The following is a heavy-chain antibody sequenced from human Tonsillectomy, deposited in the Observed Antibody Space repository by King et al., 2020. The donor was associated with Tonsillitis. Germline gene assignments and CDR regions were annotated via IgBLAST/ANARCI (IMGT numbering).Heavy chain of an antibody. D-gene: IGHD5-24*01. V-gene: IGHV1-69*09. Sequence: HVQLVESGAEVKKPGSSVNVSCKASGGTFSSYAISWVRQAPGQGLELVGMIMPILGIANYAQKFQGRVTITADKSTSTAYMELSSLRSEDTAVYYCAKGYGYNYAFDIWGQGTMVTVSS. CDR2: IMPILGIA. CDR3: AKGYGYNYAFDI. J-gene: IGHJ3*02. CDR1: GGTFSSYA.